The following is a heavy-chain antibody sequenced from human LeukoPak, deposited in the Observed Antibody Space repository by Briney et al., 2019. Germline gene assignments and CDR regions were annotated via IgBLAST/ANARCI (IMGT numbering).Heavy chain of an antibody. Sequence: SETLSLTCTVSSGSISSTNYYWGWVRQPPGKGLEWIGSIYYSGSTYYNSSLKSRVTISVDTSKNQFSLKLSSVTAADTAVYYCAGHSRTYYFDYWGQGTLVTVSS. V-gene: IGHV4-39*01. J-gene: IGHJ4*02. CDR3: AGHSRTYYFDY. CDR2: IYYSGST. D-gene: IGHD1-14*01. CDR1: SGSISSTNYY.